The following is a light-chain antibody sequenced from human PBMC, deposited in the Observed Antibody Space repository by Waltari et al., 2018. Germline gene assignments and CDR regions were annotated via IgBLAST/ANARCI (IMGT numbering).Light chain of an antibody. CDR1: QDIDDE. V-gene: IGKV5-2*01. CDR3: LEHDNFPTHT. J-gene: IGKJ2*01. CDR2: EAT. Sequence: ETTLTQSPAFMSATPRDKVYISCRASQDIDDEMNWYQQKPGEGAIFIIQEATTLVPGIPPRFSGSGYGTDFTLTINNIQSEDVASYFCLEHDNFPTHTFGQGTKLEIK.